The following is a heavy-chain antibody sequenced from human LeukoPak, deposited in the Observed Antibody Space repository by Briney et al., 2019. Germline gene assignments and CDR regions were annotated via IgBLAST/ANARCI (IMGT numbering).Heavy chain of an antibody. D-gene: IGHD1-26*01. CDR1: GASISSGSFY. CDR3: ARGQVNIVGAATLLDY. Sequence: SETLSLTCTVSGASISSGSFYWTWIRQPAGKGLEWVGRIYTSGSTDYNPSLKSRVTISVDTSKNQFSLRLSSVTAADTAVYYCARGQVNIVGAATLLDYWGQGTLVTVSS. CDR2: IYTSGST. V-gene: IGHV4-61*02. J-gene: IGHJ4*02.